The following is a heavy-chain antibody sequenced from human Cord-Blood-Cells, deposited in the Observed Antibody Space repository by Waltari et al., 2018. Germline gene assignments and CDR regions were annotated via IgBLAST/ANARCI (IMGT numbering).Heavy chain of an antibody. D-gene: IGHD6-19*01. J-gene: IGHJ3*02. CDR3: ARQSSSGYAFDI. Sequence: QLQLQESGPGLVKPSETLSLTCTVSGGPLSSSSYSWGWIRQPPGKGLEWIGGIYYSGSTYYNPSLKSRVTISVDTSKNQFSLKLSSVTAADTAVYYCARQSSSGYAFDIWGQGTMVTVSS. CDR2: IYYSGST. V-gene: IGHV4-39*01. CDR1: GGPLSSSSYS.